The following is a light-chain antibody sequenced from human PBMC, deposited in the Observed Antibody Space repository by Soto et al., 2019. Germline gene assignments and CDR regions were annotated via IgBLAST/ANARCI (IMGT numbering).Light chain of an antibody. Sequence: QSALTQPASVSGSPGQSITISCTGTSSDVGGYNFVSWYLQYPGKAPKLMIYEVTNRPSGVSDRFSGSKSGNTASLTISGLQALDEADFYCSSYTSSDTYVFGTGTKVTVL. CDR3: SSYTSSDTYV. CDR2: EVT. J-gene: IGLJ1*01. CDR1: SSDVGGYNF. V-gene: IGLV2-14*01.